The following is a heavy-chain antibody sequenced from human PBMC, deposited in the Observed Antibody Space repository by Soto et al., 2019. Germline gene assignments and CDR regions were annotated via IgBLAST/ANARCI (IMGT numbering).Heavy chain of an antibody. CDR1: GLTFGTYW. D-gene: IGHD3-10*02. CDR3: ACSRTFDY. V-gene: IGHV3-7*01. Sequence: GGSLRLSGAASGLTFGTYWMTWVRQAPGKGQEWVASIKEDDSEKHFVDSVKGRFAMSRDNVKSSLFLQMNGLRAEDTAVYYCACSRTFDYLGQGTLVTVSS. CDR2: IKEDDSEK. J-gene: IGHJ4*02.